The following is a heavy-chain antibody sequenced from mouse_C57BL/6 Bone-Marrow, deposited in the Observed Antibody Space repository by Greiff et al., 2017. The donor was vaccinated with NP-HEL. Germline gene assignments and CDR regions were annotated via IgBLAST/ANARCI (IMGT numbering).Heavy chain of an antibody. CDR3: ERRIYYGSSYDHWYFDV. CDR1: GYTFTTYP. CDR2: FHPYNDDT. J-gene: IGHJ1*03. V-gene: IGHV1-47*01. Sequence: VQLQQSGAELVKPGASVKMSCTASGYTFTTYPIEWMKQNHGKSLEWIGNFHPYNDDTKYNEKFKGKATLTVEKSSSTVYLELSRLTSDDSAVSYYERRIYYGSSYDHWYFDVWGTGTTVTVSS. D-gene: IGHD1-1*01.